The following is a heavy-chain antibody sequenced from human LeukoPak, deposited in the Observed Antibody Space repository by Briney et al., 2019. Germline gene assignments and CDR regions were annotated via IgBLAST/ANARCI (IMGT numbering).Heavy chain of an antibody. CDR3: ARGAYCSGGSCDSSYYYYYMDV. CDR1: GGSFSGYY. J-gene: IGHJ6*03. V-gene: IGHV4-34*01. D-gene: IGHD2-15*01. CDR2: INHSGST. Sequence: PSETLSLTCAVYGGSFSGYYWSWIRQPPGKGLEWIGEINHSGSTNYNPPLKSRVTISVDTSKNQFSLKLSSVTAADTAVYYCARGAYCSGGSCDSSYYYYYMDVWGKGTTVTVSS.